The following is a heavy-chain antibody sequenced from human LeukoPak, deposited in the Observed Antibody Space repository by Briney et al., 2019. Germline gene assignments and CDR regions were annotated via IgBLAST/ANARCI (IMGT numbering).Heavy chain of an antibody. CDR1: GYTLTELS. J-gene: IGHJ6*02. CDR3: ATDSRRVVPV. CDR2: FDPEDGET. V-gene: IGHV1-24*01. Sequence: ASVKVSCKVSGYTLTELSMHWVRRAPGKGLEWMGGFDPEDGETIYTQKFQGRVTMTEDTSTDTAYMELSSLRSEDTAVYYCATDSRRVVPVWGQGTTVTVSS. D-gene: IGHD3-3*01.